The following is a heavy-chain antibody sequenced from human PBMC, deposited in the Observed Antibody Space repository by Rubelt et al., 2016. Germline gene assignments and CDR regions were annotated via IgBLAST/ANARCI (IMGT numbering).Heavy chain of an antibody. D-gene: IGHD1-1*01. J-gene: IGHJ5*02. CDR2: INAGNGNT. CDR1: GYTFTSYA. V-gene: IGHV1-3*01. Sequence: QVQLVQSGAEVKKPGASVKVSCKASGYTFTSYAMHWVRQAPGQRLEWMGWINAGNGNTKYSQKFQGRVTMTRDTSISTAYMELSRLRSDDTAVYYCARGVGTAFDPWGQGTLVTVSS. CDR3: ARGVGTAFDP.